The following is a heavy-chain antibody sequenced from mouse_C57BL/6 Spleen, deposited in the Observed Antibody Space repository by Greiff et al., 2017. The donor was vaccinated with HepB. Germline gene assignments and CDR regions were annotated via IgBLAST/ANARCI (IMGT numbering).Heavy chain of an antibody. CDR3: ARSPTVVARDYFDY. CDR2: IYPGDGDT. Sequence: QVQLQQSGAELVKPGASVKISCKASGYAFSSYWMNWVKQRPGKGLEWIGQIYPGDGDTNYNGKFKGKATLTADKSSSTAYMQLSSLTSEDSAVYFCARSPTVVARDYFDYWGQGTTLTVSS. D-gene: IGHD1-1*01. V-gene: IGHV1-80*01. CDR1: GYAFSSYW. J-gene: IGHJ2*01.